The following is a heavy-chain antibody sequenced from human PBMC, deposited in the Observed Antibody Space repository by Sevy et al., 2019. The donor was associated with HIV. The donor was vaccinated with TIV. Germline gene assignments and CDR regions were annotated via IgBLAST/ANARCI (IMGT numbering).Heavy chain of an antibody. CDR2: ISGSGGDT. D-gene: IGHD3-22*01. CDR1: GFTFSTYA. J-gene: IGHJ6*02. Sequence: GGSLRLSCAASGFTFSTYAMSWVRQAPGKELEWVSVISGSGGDTYYAESVKGRFTISRDNSKNTLYLQMNSLRAEDTAVYHCAKDAYYYDGSGYFISQWYYGMDVWGQGTTVTVSS. CDR3: AKDAYYYDGSGYFISQWYYGMDV. V-gene: IGHV3-23*01.